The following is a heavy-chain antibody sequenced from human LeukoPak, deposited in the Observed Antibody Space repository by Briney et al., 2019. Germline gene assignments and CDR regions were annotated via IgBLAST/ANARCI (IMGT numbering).Heavy chain of an antibody. CDR1: SGSITSGSHY. CDR3: ARVPYSTRLYYMDV. J-gene: IGHJ6*03. CDR2: IFYSGST. V-gene: IGHV4-39*07. Sequence: PSETLSLTCTVSSGSITSGSHYWGWIRQPPGKGLEWIGNIFYSGSTYYNLSLKSRVTMSVDTSKNQFSLKLTSVTAADTAVYYCARVPYSTRLYYMDVWGKGTTVTVSS. D-gene: IGHD6-13*01.